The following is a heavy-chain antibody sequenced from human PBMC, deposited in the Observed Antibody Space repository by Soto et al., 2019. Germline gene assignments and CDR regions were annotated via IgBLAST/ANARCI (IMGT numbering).Heavy chain of an antibody. CDR2: INPSDGST. V-gene: IGHV1-46*03. J-gene: IGHJ3*02. CDR1: GYTFTSIS. D-gene: IGHD3-22*01. CDR3: ARMNYYDSSGYHDAFDI. Sequence: QVQLVQSGAEVKKPGASVEVSCKASGYTFTSISLHWVRRAPGQGLEWMGIINPSDGSTNYAQKFQGRVTMTSDTSTSTVYMELSSLRSEDTAVYYCARMNYYDSSGYHDAFDIWGQGTMVTVSS.